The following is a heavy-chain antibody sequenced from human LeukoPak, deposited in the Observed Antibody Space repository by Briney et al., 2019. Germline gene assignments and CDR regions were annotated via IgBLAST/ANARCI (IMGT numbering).Heavy chain of an antibody. Sequence: PGRSLRLSCAASGFTFDDYAMHWVRQAPGKGLEWVSGISWNSGSIGYADSVKGRFTISRDNAKNSLYLQMNSLRTEDTALYFCAKDFTYYSDSSGYTFDYWGQGTLVTVSS. J-gene: IGHJ4*02. V-gene: IGHV3-9*01. CDR1: GFTFDDYA. D-gene: IGHD3-22*01. CDR3: AKDFTYYSDSSGYTFDY. CDR2: ISWNSGSI.